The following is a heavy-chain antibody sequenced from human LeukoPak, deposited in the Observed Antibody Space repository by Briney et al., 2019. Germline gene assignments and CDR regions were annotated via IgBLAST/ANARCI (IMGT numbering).Heavy chain of an antibody. CDR1: GFTFSSYG. D-gene: IGHD5-18*01. J-gene: IGHJ3*02. V-gene: IGHV3-30*03. CDR3: ARDRGWIQHDI. Sequence: GGSLRLSCAASGFTFSSYGMHWVRQAPGKGLEWVAVISHDGNNNYYSDSVKGRFTISRDNSKNTLDLQMNSLRAEDTAVYYCARDRGWIQHDIWGQGTMVTVSS. CDR2: ISHDGNNN.